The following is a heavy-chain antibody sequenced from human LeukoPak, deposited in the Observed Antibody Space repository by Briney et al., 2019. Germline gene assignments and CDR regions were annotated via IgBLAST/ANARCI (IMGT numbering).Heavy chain of an antibody. CDR1: GFTFSSFW. Sequence: PGGSPRLSRAASGFTFSSFWMGWGRQAPGKGLEWVANIKQDGSEKYYVDSVKGRFTISRDNAKNSLYLQMNSLRAEDTAVYYCARGGSGWSYWGQGTLVTVSS. CDR2: IKQDGSEK. V-gene: IGHV3-7*01. D-gene: IGHD6-19*01. J-gene: IGHJ4*02. CDR3: ARGGSGWSY.